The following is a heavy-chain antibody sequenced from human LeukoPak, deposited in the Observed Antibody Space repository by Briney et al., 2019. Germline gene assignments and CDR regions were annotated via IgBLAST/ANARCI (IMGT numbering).Heavy chain of an antibody. CDR2: INTKSGAT. V-gene: IGHV1-2*02. D-gene: IGHD6-19*01. Sequence: ASVKVSCTASGYTLTGYCMHWVRQAPGQGLEWLGWINTKSGATNYAQNFQGRVTMTRDTSMSTTYMELKRLRSDDTAVYYCARDLGISGWYAPPLGYFDYWGQGTLLTVSS. CDR3: ARDLGISGWYAPPLGYFDY. J-gene: IGHJ4*02. CDR1: GYTLTGYC.